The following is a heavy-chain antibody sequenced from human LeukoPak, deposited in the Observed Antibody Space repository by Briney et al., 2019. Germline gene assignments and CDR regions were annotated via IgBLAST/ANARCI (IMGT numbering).Heavy chain of an antibody. D-gene: IGHD3-22*01. CDR2: ISAYNGNT. CDR3: ARDPAPLYYDSSGYQYFQH. V-gene: IGHV1-18*01. J-gene: IGHJ1*01. Sequence: GASVKVSCKASGYTFTSYGISWVRQAPGQGLEWMGWISAYNGNTNYAQKLQGRVTMTTDTSTSTAYMELRSLRSDDTAVYYCARDPAPLYYDSSGYQYFQHWGQGTLVTVSS. CDR1: GYTFTSYG.